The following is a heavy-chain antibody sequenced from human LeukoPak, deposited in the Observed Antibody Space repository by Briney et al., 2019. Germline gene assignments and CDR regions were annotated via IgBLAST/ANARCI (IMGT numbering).Heavy chain of an antibody. CDR3: ASYLQNWGEWNFDY. V-gene: IGHV1-69*01. J-gene: IGHJ4*02. Sequence: SVKVSCKASGGTFSSYAISWVRQAPGQGLEWMGGIIPIFGTANYAQKFQGRVTITADESTSTAYMELSSLRSEDTAVYYCASYLQNWGEWNFDYWGQGALVTVSS. D-gene: IGHD7-27*01. CDR2: IIPIFGTA. CDR1: GGTFSSYA.